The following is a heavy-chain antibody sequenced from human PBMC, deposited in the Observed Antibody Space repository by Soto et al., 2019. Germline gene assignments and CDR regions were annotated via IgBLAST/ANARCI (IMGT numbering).Heavy chain of an antibody. Sequence: QVQLVQSGAEVRRPGASVKVSCKASGYTFASYGISWVRQAPGQGLEWMGWISAYNGNTNYAHKLQGRVTMTTETSTTTACMELRSLRSDDTAVYYCARAGGYSYGFDYWGQGTLVTVSS. J-gene: IGHJ4*02. CDR1: GYTFASYG. D-gene: IGHD5-18*01. CDR3: ARAGGYSYGFDY. CDR2: ISAYNGNT. V-gene: IGHV1-18*01.